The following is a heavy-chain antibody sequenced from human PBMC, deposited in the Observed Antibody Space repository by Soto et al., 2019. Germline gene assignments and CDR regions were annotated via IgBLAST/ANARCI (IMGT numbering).Heavy chain of an antibody. CDR1: GFTFSSYA. CDR2: ISGSGGST. D-gene: IGHD2-2*01. CDR3: AKSVYIVVVPAAMD. Sequence: EVQLLESGGGLVQPGGSLRLSCAASGFTFSSYAMSWVRQAPGKGLEWVSAISGSGGSTYYADSVKGRFTISRDNSKNTLYLQMNSLRAEDTAVYFCAKSVYIVVVPAAMDWGQGTLVTVSS. V-gene: IGHV3-23*01. J-gene: IGHJ4*02.